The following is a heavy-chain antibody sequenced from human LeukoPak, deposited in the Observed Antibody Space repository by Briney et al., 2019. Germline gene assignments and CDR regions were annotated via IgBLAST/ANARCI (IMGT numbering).Heavy chain of an antibody. V-gene: IGHV4-39*07. Sequence: SETLSLTCTVSGGSISSSSYYWGWIRQPPGKGLEWIGSIYYSGSTYYNPSLKGRVTISVDTSKNQFSLKLSSVTAADTAVYYCARNPLSGSYYQGWFDPWGQGTLVTVSS. CDR3: ARNPLSGSYYQGWFDP. D-gene: IGHD1-26*01. CDR2: IYYSGST. CDR1: GGSISSSSYY. J-gene: IGHJ5*02.